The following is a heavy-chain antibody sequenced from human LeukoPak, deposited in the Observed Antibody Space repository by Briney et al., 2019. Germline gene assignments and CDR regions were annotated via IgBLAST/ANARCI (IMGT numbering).Heavy chain of an antibody. D-gene: IGHD2-2*01. CDR3: ARERYCSSTSCYLHYYYYGMDV. Sequence: PSETLSLTCTVSGGSTSSYYWSWIRQPAGKGLEWIGRIYTSGSTNYNPSLKSRVTMSVDTSKNQFSLKLSSVTAAGTAVYYCARERYCSSTSCYLHYYYYGMDVWGQGTTVTVSS. V-gene: IGHV4-4*07. J-gene: IGHJ6*02. CDR1: GGSTSSYY. CDR2: IYTSGST.